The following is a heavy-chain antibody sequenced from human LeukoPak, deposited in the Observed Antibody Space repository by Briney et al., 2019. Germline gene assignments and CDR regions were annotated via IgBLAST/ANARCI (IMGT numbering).Heavy chain of an antibody. CDR3: ARDPSALRREAFDI. V-gene: IGHV3-21*01. CDR1: GFTFSIYS. Sequence: PGGSLRLSCAASGFTFSIYSMNWVRQAPGKGLEWVSSISSSSAYIYYADSVKGRFNIYRDNAKNSLYLQMSSLRAEDTAIYYCARDPSALRREAFDIWGQGTMVTVSS. J-gene: IGHJ3*02. CDR2: ISSSSAYI. D-gene: IGHD3-16*01.